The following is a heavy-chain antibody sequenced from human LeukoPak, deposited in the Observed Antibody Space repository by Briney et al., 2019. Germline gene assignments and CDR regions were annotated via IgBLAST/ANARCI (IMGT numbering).Heavy chain of an antibody. D-gene: IGHD1-7*01. CDR3: VRQRNWNYEIDY. J-gene: IGHJ4*02. V-gene: IGHV5-51*01. CDR2: IYPGDSNT. Sequence: GESLKISCKGSGYSFTSYWIGWVRQMPGEGLEWMGIIYPGDSNTRYSPSFQGQVTISADKSISTAYLQWSSLKASDTAMYYCVRQRNWNYEIDYWGQGTLVTVSS. CDR1: GYSFTSYW.